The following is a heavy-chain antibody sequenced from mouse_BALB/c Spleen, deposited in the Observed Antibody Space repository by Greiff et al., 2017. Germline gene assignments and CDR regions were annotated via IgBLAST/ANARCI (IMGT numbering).Heavy chain of an antibody. J-gene: IGHJ3*01. CDR1: GFSLTSYG. CDR3: ASPPRYYGSSGFAY. V-gene: IGHV2-9*02. Sequence: QVQLQQSGPGLVAPSQSLSITCTVSGFSLTSYGVHWVRQPPGKGLEWLGVIWAGGSTNYNSALMSRLSISKDNSKSQVFLKMNSLQTDDTAMYYCASPPRYYGSSGFAYWGQGTLVTVSA. CDR2: IWAGGST. D-gene: IGHD1-1*01.